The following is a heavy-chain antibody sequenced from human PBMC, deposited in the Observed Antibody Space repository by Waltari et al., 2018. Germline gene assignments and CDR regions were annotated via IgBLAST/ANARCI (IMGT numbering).Heavy chain of an antibody. CDR2: RIRSLGIA. J-gene: IGHJ4*02. CDR3: AIDSSGWVLDY. Sequence: QVQLVQSGAEVKKPGSSVKVSCKASGGTFSSYTISWVRQAPGQGLEWMGRRIRSLGIANHAQKFQGRGTITADKSTSTAYMELSSLRSEDTAVYYCAIDSSGWVLDYWGQGTLVTVSS. CDR1: GGTFSSYT. D-gene: IGHD6-19*01. V-gene: IGHV1-69*08.